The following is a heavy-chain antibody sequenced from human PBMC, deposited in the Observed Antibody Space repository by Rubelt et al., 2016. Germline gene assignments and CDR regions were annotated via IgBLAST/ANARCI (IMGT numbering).Heavy chain of an antibody. J-gene: IGHJ4*02. CDR3: ARPQYSGVSTIDY. CDR1: GASITSSGYY. D-gene: IGHD6-13*01. CDR2: IFYSGSF. V-gene: IGHV4-39*01. Sequence: QLQLQESGPGLVKPSETLSLTCTVSGASITSSGYYWGWIRQPPGKGLEWIGSIFYSGSFYYNPSLKSRVTISIDTSKNQCALKLTSMTAADTAVYYCARPQYSGVSTIDYWGQGTLVTVSS.